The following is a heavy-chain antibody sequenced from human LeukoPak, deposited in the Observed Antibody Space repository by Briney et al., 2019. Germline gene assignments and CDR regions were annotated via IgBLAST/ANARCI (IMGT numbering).Heavy chain of an antibody. Sequence: ASVKVSCKASGYTFTSYGISWVRQAPGQGLEWMGWISAYNGNTNYAQKLQGRVTMTTDTSTSTAYMELRSLRSDDTAVYYCARDLGYYYDSSGYYHYYYYMDVWGKGTTVTVSS. CDR3: ARDLGYYYDSSGYYHYYYYMDV. CDR1: GYTFTSYG. V-gene: IGHV1-18*01. CDR2: ISAYNGNT. J-gene: IGHJ6*03. D-gene: IGHD3-22*01.